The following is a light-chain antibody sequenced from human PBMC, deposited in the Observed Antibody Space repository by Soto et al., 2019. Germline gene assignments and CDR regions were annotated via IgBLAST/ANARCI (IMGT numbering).Light chain of an antibody. CDR3: SSYTSSSTGV. V-gene: IGLV2-14*01. J-gene: IGLJ1*01. CDR1: SSDVGGYNY. CDR2: DVS. Sequence: QSALTQPASVSGSPGQSITISCTGTSSDVGGYNYVSWYQQHPGKAPKLMIYDVSNRPSGVSNRFSGSKSGNTAPLTISGLQAEGEADYYCSSYTSSSTGVFGTGTKVTVL.